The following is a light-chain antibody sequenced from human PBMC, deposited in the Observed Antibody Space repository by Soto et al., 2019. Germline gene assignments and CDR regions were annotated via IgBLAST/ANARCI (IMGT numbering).Light chain of an antibody. CDR3: QQSFNTPPYT. Sequence: DIQMTQSPSSLSASIGDRVTITCRASQSISIYLNWYQQKPGKAPKLLIYAASSLQSGVPSRFSGSGSGTDFTPTIISLLPEDFATSYCQQSFNTPPYTFGQGTRLEI. V-gene: IGKV1-39*01. J-gene: IGKJ2*01. CDR2: AAS. CDR1: QSISIY.